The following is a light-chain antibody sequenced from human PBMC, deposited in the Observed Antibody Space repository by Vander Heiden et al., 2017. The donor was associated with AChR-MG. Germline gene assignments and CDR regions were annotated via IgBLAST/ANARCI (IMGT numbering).Light chain of an antibody. CDR3: SSYTSSSTWV. V-gene: IGLV2-14*03. J-gene: IGLJ3*02. CDR1: SSDVGGYDY. CDR2: GVS. Sequence: QSALTQPASVSVFPGQSITISCTGTSSDVGGYDYVCWYQQHPGKAPKLMISGVSGRPLGISDRFSGSKSGNTASLTISGLQAEDEADYYCSSYTSSSTWVFGGGTKLTVL.